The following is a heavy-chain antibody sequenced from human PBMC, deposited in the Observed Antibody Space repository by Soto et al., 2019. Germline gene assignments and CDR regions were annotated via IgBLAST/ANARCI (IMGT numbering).Heavy chain of an antibody. Sequence: GGSLRLSCAASGSTFSSYSMNWVRQAPGKGLEWVSYISSSSSTIYYADSVKGRFTISRDNAKNSLYLQMNSLRAEDTAVYYCARVVVRCSGGSCTHYYYYYYMDVWGKGTTVTVSS. J-gene: IGHJ6*03. V-gene: IGHV3-48*01. CDR3: ARVVVRCSGGSCTHYYYYYYMDV. D-gene: IGHD2-15*01. CDR1: GSTFSSYS. CDR2: ISSSSSTI.